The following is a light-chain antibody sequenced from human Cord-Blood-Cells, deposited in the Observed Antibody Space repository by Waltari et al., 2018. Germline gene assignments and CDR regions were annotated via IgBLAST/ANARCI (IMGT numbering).Light chain of an antibody. CDR1: QDISNY. CDR3: QQYDNLPFT. Sequence: DIQMTQSQSSLSASVGDRVTITCQASQDISNYLNWYQQKPGKAPKLLIYDESNLETGVPSMFPGSASGTDCAFTIISLQPEDSATYYCQQYDNLPFTFGPGTKVDI. J-gene: IGKJ3*01. CDR2: DES. V-gene: IGKV1-33*01.